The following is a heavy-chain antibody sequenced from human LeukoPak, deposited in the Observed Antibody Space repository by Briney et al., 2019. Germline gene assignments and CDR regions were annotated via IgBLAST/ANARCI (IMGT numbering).Heavy chain of an antibody. CDR1: GFTFSSYW. CDR3: AKDRAYDILTGYYSPDY. V-gene: IGHV3-23*01. CDR2: ISGSGGST. Sequence: GGSLRLSCAASGFTFSSYWMHWVRQAPGKGLEWVSAISGSGGSTYYADSVKGRFTISRDNSKNTLYLQMNSLRAEDTAVYYCAKDRAYDILTGYYSPDYWGQGTLVTVSS. D-gene: IGHD3-9*01. J-gene: IGHJ4*02.